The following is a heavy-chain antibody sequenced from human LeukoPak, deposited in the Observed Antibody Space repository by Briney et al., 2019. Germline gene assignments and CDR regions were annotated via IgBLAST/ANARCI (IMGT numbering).Heavy chain of an antibody. V-gene: IGHV3-21*04. J-gene: IGHJ6*03. CDR1: GFNFGSYN. CDR3: AKDQHSTSLSYMDV. Sequence: PGGSLRLSCAASGFNFGSYNMNWVRQAPGKGLEWVSSITRSSSDIYYTDSVKGRFTISRDNAKNSMYMQMNSLRAEDTAVYFCAKDQHSTSLSYMDVWGDGTTVTVSS. CDR2: ITRSSSDI. D-gene: IGHD6-6*01.